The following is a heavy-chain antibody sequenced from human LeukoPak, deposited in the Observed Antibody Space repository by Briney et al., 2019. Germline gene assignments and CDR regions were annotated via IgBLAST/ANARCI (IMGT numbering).Heavy chain of an antibody. CDR2: INPYSGGT. J-gene: IGHJ4*02. Sequence: GASVKVSCKASGYTFTGYYMHWVRQAPGQGLEWMGWINPYSGGTNYAQKFQGRVTMTRDTSITTAYMELTSLRSDDTAVYYCARDLFYSVSGTYYNVGRVFNYWGQGTLVPVSS. V-gene: IGHV1-2*02. CDR3: ARDLFYSVSGTYYNVGRVFNY. D-gene: IGHD3-10*01. CDR1: GYTFTGYY.